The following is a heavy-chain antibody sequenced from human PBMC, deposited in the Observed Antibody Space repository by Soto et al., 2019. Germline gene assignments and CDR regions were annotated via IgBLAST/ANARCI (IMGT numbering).Heavy chain of an antibody. J-gene: IGHJ4*02. CDR3: ASPGRFLEWRFDY. V-gene: IGHV3-7*03. Sequence: GGSLRLSCAASGFTFSSYWMSWVRQAPGKGLEWVANIKQDGSEKYYVDSVKGRFTISRDNAKNSLYLQMNSLRAEDTAVYYCASPGRFLEWRFDYWGQGPLLTVSS. CDR1: GFTFSSYW. D-gene: IGHD3-3*01. CDR2: IKQDGSEK.